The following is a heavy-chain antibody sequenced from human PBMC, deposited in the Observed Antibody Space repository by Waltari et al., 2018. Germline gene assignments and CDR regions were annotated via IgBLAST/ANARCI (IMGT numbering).Heavy chain of an antibody. J-gene: IGHJ4*02. D-gene: IGHD1-26*01. CDR2: FDPEDGET. CDR3: ATDMEIGLVGATQYYFDY. CDR1: GYTLTELS. Sequence: QVQLVQSGAEVKKHGASVKVSCKVSGYTLTELSMHWARQAPGQGLEWMGGFDPEDGETSYAQKFQGRVTMTEDTSTDTAYMELSSLRSEDTAVYYCATDMEIGLVGATQYYFDYWGQGTLVTVSS. V-gene: IGHV1-24*01.